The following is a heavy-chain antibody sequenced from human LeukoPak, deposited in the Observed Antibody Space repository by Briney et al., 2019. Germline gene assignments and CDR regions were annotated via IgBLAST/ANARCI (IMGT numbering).Heavy chain of an antibody. V-gene: IGHV4-39*01. J-gene: IGHJ5*02. CDR1: GGSISSSSYY. D-gene: IGHD3-22*01. CDR3: ARQYYYDTTRRFDP. CDR2: IYYSGST. Sequence: PSETLPLTCTVSGGSISSSSYYWGWIRQPPGKGLEWIGSIYYSGSTYYNPSLKSRVTISVDTSKNQFSLKLSSVTAADTAVYYCARQYYYDTTRRFDPWGQGTLSPSPQ.